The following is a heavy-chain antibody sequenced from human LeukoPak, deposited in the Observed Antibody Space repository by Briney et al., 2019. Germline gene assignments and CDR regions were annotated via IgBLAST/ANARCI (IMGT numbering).Heavy chain of an antibody. CDR2: IYHRWST. V-gene: IGHV4-4*02. Sequence: SGTLSLTCAVSGGSISSSNWWWLVRPPPGKGLEWIGVIYHRWSTNYNPSLKSRVTISVDASKNQFSLKLSSVTAADTAIYYCTREYGFMTTVFHAFDIWGQGTMVTVSS. CDR1: GGSISSSNW. J-gene: IGHJ3*02. CDR3: TREYGFMTTVFHAFDI. D-gene: IGHD4-17*01.